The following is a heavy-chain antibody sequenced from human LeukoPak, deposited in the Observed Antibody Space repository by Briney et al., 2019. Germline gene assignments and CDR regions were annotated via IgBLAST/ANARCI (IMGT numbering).Heavy chain of an antibody. J-gene: IGHJ1*01. Sequence: ASVKVSCKASGGTFSSYAISWVRQAPGQGLEWMGGIIPIFGTANYAQKFQGRVTITAGESTSTAYMELSSLRSEDTAVYYCARGPAAGTGPEYFQHWGQGTLVTVSS. V-gene: IGHV1-69*13. D-gene: IGHD6-13*01. CDR1: GGTFSSYA. CDR2: IIPIFGTA. CDR3: ARGPAAGTGPEYFQH.